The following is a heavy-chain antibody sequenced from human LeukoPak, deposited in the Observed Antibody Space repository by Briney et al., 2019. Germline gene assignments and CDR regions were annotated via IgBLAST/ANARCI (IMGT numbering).Heavy chain of an antibody. Sequence: PGGSLRLSCAASGFTSTNYWMSWVRQAPGKGLEWVANIKADGSEKFYVDSVKGRFTISRDNAKNSLYLQMNSLRAEDTAVYYCARESSVVRGVITDFDYWGQGTLVTVSS. J-gene: IGHJ4*02. CDR2: IKADGSEK. CDR3: ARESSVVRGVITDFDY. D-gene: IGHD3-10*01. CDR1: GFTSTNYW. V-gene: IGHV3-7*01.